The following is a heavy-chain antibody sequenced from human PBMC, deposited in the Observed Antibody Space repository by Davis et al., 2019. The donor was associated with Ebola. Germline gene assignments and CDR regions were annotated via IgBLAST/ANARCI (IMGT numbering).Heavy chain of an antibody. CDR1: GYTFTGYY. Sequence: ASVKVSCKASGYTFTGYYMHWVRQAPGQGLEWMGWINPNSGGTNYAQKFQGGVTMTRDTSISTAYMELSRLRSDDTAVYYCARDSCSGGSCYDRHWFDPWGQGTLVTVSS. CDR2: INPNSGGT. D-gene: IGHD2-15*01. J-gene: IGHJ5*02. CDR3: ARDSCSGGSCYDRHWFDP. V-gene: IGHV1-2*02.